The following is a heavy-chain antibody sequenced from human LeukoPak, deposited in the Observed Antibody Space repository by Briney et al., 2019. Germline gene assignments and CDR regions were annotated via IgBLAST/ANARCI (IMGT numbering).Heavy chain of an antibody. CDR3: AREGGIFYMIDY. CDR2: TYYRSKWGN. Sequence: SQTLSLTCAISGDSVSSNSAPWHWITQSPSRGLEWLGRTYYRSKWGNNYAVSVKSQITINPDTSKNQFSLQLKSVTSEDTAVYYCAREGGIFYMIDYWGQGTLVTVSS. D-gene: IGHD2-8*01. CDR1: GDSVSSNSAP. J-gene: IGHJ4*02. V-gene: IGHV6-1*01.